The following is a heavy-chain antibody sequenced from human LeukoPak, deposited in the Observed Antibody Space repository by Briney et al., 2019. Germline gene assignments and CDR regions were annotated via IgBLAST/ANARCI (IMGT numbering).Heavy chain of an antibody. V-gene: IGHV3-30-3*01. Sequence: GGSLRLSCAASGFTFSSYAMHWVRQAQGKGLEWVAVISYDGSNKYYADSVKGRFTISRDNAKNSLYLQMNSLRAEDTAVYYCARESRISSGYDYWGQGTLVTVSS. CDR1: GFTFSSYA. D-gene: IGHD6-19*01. J-gene: IGHJ4*02. CDR3: ARESRISSGYDY. CDR2: ISYDGSNK.